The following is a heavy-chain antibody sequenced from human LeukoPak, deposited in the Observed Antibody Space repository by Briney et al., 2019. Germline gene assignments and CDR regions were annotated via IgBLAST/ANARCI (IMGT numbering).Heavy chain of an antibody. CDR1: GFTFSSYS. J-gene: IGHJ4*02. CDR3: ARGLLRAGYSGYDCLDY. CDR2: TSSDGSNK. Sequence: PGGSLRLSCAASGFTFSSYSLHWVRQAPGKGLEWVTVTSSDGSNKKYADSVKGRFTISRDNSKNTLYLQMNSLRAEDTAVYYCARGLLRAGYSGYDCLDYWGQGTLVTVSS. D-gene: IGHD5-12*01. V-gene: IGHV3-30-3*01.